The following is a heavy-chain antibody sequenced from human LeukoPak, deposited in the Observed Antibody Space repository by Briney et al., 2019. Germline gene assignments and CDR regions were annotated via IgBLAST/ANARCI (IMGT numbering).Heavy chain of an antibody. V-gene: IGHV6-1*01. D-gene: IGHD6-6*01. Sequence: SQTLSLTCAISGDSVSSNSAAWNWIRQSPSRGLEWLGRTYYRAKWYNDYAVSVKSRITINPNTSKNQFSLQLNSVTPEDTAVYYCVSQSGYSSSSLDYWGQGTLVTVSS. CDR3: VSQSGYSSSSLDY. CDR2: TYYRAKWYN. CDR1: GDSVSSNSAA. J-gene: IGHJ4*02.